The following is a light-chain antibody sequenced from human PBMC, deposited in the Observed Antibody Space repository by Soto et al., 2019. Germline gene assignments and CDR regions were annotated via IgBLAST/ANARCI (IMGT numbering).Light chain of an antibody. V-gene: IGKV3-15*01. CDR1: QSVSSN. J-gene: IGKJ4*01. Sequence: EIVMTQSPATLSVSPGERATLSCRASQSVSSNLAWYQQKPGQTPKLLIYVASTRATGIPARFSGSGSGTKFTLTIRSPQSEDFAVYYCQQYNVWPLTFGGGTKVEFK. CDR2: VAS. CDR3: QQYNVWPLT.